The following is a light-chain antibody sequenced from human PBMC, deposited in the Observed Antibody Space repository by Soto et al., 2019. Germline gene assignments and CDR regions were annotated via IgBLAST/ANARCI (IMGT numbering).Light chain of an antibody. CDR3: SSYGGYNNVV. V-gene: IGLV2-8*01. CDR2: EVN. J-gene: IGLJ1*01. CDR1: SSDVGGYNY. Sequence: QSVLTQPPSASGSPGQSVTISCTGTSSDVGGYNYVSWFQQHPGKAPKLIIHEVNQRPSGVPDRFSGSKSGNTASLTVSGLQAEDEGTYYCSSYGGYNNVVFGTGTKGTVL.